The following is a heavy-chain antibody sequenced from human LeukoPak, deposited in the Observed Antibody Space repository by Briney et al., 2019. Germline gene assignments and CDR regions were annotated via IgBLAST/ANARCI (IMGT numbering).Heavy chain of an antibody. CDR2: IYYSGST. CDR1: GGSISSYY. V-gene: IGHV4-59*01. J-gene: IGHJ5*02. Sequence: SETLSLTCTVSGGSISSYYWSWIRQPPGKGLEWIGYIYYSGSTNYNPSLKSRVTISVDTSKNQFSLKLSSVTAADTAVYYCARDSVKIFAFRPRGQGTLVTVSS. CDR3: ARDSVKIFAFRP. D-gene: IGHD3-3*01.